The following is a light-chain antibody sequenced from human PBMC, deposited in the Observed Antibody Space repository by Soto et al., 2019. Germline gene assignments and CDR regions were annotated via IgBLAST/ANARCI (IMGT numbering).Light chain of an antibody. CDR3: NPYRTVSTEV. CDR1: SSDIGGYNF. CDR2: DVG. J-gene: IGLJ1*01. V-gene: IGLV2-14*01. Sequence: QSALTQPASVSGSPGQSITIACTGTSSDIGGYNFVSWYQQHPGKAPKLLIYDVGNRTSGVSNRVSGSKSGNTASLNISGLQAEDEAHYYGNPYRTVSTEVFGTGTKLTVL.